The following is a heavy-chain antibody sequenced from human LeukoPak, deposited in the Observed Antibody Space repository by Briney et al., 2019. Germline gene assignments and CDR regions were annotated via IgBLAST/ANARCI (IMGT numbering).Heavy chain of an antibody. CDR3: ASRPDYYYDSSAFDI. D-gene: IGHD3-22*01. V-gene: IGHV3-21*01. J-gene: IGHJ3*02. CDR1: GFTFSSYA. CDR2: ISSSSSYI. Sequence: GGSLRLSCAASGFTFSSYAMSWVRQAPGKGLEWVSSISSSSSYIYYADSVKGRFTISRDNAKNSLYLQMNSLRAEDTAVYYCASRPDYYYDSSAFDIWGQGTMVTVSS.